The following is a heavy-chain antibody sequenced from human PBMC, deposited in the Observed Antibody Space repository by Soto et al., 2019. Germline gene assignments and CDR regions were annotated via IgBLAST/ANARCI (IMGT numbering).Heavy chain of an antibody. Sequence: QVQLVQSGAEVKKPGSSVKVSCKASGGTFSSYTISWVRQAPGQGLEWMGRIIPILGIANYAQKFQGRVTITADKSTSTAYRELSSLRSEDTAVYYCARDRGSSSTCFDYWGQGTLVTVSS. CDR3: ARDRGSSSTCFDY. CDR2: IIPILGIA. D-gene: IGHD6-13*01. CDR1: GGTFSSYT. J-gene: IGHJ4*02. V-gene: IGHV1-69*08.